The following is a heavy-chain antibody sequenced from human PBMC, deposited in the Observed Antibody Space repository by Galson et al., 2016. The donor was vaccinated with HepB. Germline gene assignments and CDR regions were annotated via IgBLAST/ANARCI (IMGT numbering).Heavy chain of an antibody. D-gene: IGHD3-22*01. Sequence: SLRLSCAASEFSLSDFGMHWVRQAPGKGLEWVAFISYDGSTTYYADSVKGRFTISRDNSKNTLYLQMNSLKAEDTAVYYCASDDSGYSSGYYIGHAFDIWGQGTMVTVSS. J-gene: IGHJ3*02. CDR2: ISYDGSTT. CDR3: ASDDSGYSSGYYIGHAFDI. CDR1: EFSLSDFG. V-gene: IGHV3-30*03.